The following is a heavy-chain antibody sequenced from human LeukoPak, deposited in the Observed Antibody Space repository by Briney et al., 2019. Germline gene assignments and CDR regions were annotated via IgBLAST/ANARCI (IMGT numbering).Heavy chain of an antibody. D-gene: IGHD3-9*01. CDR2: IYYSGST. Sequence: SETLSLTCTVSGGSISSSSYYWGWIRQPPGKGLEWIGSIYYSGSTYYNPSLKSRVTISVDTSKNQFSLKLSSVTAADTAVYYCARHRVLRYFDWLPLGYYYYYMDVWGKGTTVTISS. CDR1: GGSISSSSYY. J-gene: IGHJ6*03. CDR3: ARHRVLRYFDWLPLGYYYYYMDV. V-gene: IGHV4-39*01.